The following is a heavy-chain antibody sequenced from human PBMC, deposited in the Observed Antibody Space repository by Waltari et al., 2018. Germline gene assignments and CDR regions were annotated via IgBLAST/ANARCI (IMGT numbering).Heavy chain of an antibody. V-gene: IGHV1-2*02. J-gene: IGHJ4*02. CDR2: INPNSGGT. Sequence: QVQLVQSGAEVKKPGASVKVSCKASGYTFTGYYMHWVRQAPGQGLEWMGGINPNSGGTTDAQKFQGRVTMTRDTSISTAYMELSRLRSDDTAVYYCARDPKLYPFDYWGQGTLVTVSS. CDR3: ARDPKLYPFDY. CDR1: GYTFTGYY. D-gene: IGHD3-3*01.